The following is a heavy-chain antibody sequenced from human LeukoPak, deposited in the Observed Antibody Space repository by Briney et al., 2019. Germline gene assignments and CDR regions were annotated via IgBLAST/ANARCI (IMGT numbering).Heavy chain of an antibody. CDR3: ARDRYVGATTAGDSDS. J-gene: IGHJ4*02. D-gene: IGHD1-26*01. V-gene: IGHV3-11*01. CDR2: IGSSGSTI. Sequence: GGSLRLSCAASGFTFSDYYMSWIRQAPGKGLEWVSYIGSSGSTIYYADSVKGRFTISRDNAKNSLYLQMNSLRAEDTAVYYCARDRYVGATTAGDSDSWGQETLVTVSS. CDR1: GFTFSDYY.